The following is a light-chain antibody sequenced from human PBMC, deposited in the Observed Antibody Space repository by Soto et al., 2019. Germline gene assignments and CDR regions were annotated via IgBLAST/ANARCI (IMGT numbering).Light chain of an antibody. CDR3: QQYSSTLLT. V-gene: IGKV4-1*01. Sequence: DIVMTQSPDSLAVFLGERATINCKSSQSVLFSSNNKNYLAWYQQKPGQPPKLLIYWASTREVGVPDRFSGSGSGTDFTLNISSVQAEDVAVYYCQQYSSTLLTFGGGTKVEIK. CDR1: QSVLFSSNNKNY. J-gene: IGKJ4*01. CDR2: WAS.